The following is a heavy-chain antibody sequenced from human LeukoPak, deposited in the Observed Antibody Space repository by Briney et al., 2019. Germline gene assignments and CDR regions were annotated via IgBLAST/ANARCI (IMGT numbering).Heavy chain of an antibody. CDR3: ARALGELSQIDY. CDR2: ISSSSSYI. J-gene: IGHJ4*02. CDR1: GFTFSSYS. D-gene: IGHD3-16*02. Sequence: GRSLRLSCAASGFTFSSYSMNWVRQAPGKGLEWVSSISSSSSYIYYADSVKGRFTISRDNAKNSLYLQMNSLRAEDTAVYYCARALGELSQIDYWGQGTLVTVSS. V-gene: IGHV3-21*01.